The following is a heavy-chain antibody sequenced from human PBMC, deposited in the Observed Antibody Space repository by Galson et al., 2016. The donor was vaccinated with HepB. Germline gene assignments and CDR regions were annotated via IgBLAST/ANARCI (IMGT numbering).Heavy chain of an antibody. CDR3: ARHITGDRGDFDY. CDR1: GGSISSTAYL. V-gene: IGHV4-39*01. J-gene: IGHJ4*02. Sequence: ETLSLTCTVSGGSISSTAYLWGWIRQPPGKGLEWIGSIYYSGSTYYNPSLKSRVTIFVDTSKNQFSLKLTAADTAVYYCARHITGDRGDFDYWGQGTLVTVSS. D-gene: IGHD7-27*01. CDR2: IYYSGST.